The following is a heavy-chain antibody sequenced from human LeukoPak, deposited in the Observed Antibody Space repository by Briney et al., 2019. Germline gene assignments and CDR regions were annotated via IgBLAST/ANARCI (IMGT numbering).Heavy chain of an antibody. V-gene: IGHV4-61*08. D-gene: IGHD1-7*01. CDR1: GGSISSGDHY. J-gene: IGHJ6*02. CDR3: ARDNWNYGSSMDV. CDR2: IYYSGST. Sequence: SETLSLTCTVSGGSISSGDHYWGWIRQPPGKGLEWIGYIYYSGSTNYNPSLKSRVTISVDTSTNQFSLKLSSVTAADTAVYYCARDNWNYGSSMDVWGQGTTVTVSS.